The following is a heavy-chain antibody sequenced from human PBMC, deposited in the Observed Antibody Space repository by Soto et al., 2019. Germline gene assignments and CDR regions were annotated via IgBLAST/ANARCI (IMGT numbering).Heavy chain of an antibody. CDR3: VRARANVAPNWFDP. Sequence: HVQLVQSGTEVKKPGASVKVSCKTSGYTFSAYYVHWVRQAPGQGLEWMGWINPKTGDTNYAQKFQGWVTLTRDTSIDTAYMDLTSHDTAVYYCVRARANVAPNWFDPWGQGTLVIVSS. CDR2: INPKTGDT. CDR1: GYTFSAYY. J-gene: IGHJ5*02. D-gene: IGHD2-8*01. V-gene: IGHV1-2*04.